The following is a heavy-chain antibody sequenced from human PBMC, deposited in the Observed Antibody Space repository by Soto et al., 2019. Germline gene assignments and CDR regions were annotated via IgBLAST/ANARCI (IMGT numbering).Heavy chain of an antibody. CDR3: ARDLTYYDILTGYKGVDY. V-gene: IGHV1-18*01. CDR1: GYTFTNYG. CDR2: ISAYNGKT. J-gene: IGHJ4*02. Sequence: ASVKVSCKASGYTFTNYGISWVRQAPGQGLEWMGWISAYNGKTNYAQKLQGRVTMTTDTSTSTAYMELRSLRSDDTAVYYCARDLTYYDILTGYKGVDYWGQGTLVTVSS. D-gene: IGHD3-9*01.